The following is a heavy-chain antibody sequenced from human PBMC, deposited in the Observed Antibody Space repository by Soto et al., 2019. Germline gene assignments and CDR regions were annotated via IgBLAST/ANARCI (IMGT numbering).Heavy chain of an antibody. V-gene: IGHV4-4*02. CDR2: IHHSGST. CDR3: ARSFGWYAIDH. CDR1: SASISSEQR. Sequence: QMQLQESGPGLVKPSETLSLTCAVSSASISSEQRWTWVRQPPGKGLEWIGEIHHSGSTNKNPSLKRRVTMSVDKSKNQFSLNLNSVTAADTAVYYCARSFGWYAIDHWGQGTLVIVSS. D-gene: IGHD6-19*01. J-gene: IGHJ4*02.